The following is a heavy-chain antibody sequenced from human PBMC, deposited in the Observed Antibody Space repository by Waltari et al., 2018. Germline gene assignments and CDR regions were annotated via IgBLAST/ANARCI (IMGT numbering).Heavy chain of an antibody. CDR2: VFDSGST. J-gene: IGHJ4*02. V-gene: IGHV4-4*02. CDR1: GGSLKTSNS. CDR3: GRSYVWGKYRRFDY. D-gene: IGHD3-16*02. Sequence: QVQLRESGPGLVKPSETLSLSCAVSGGSLKTSNSWNWVRQAPGKGLEWLGEVFDSGSTNYHVSLKSRLTISIDMSKNQFSLELTSVSASDTAIDYCGRSYVWGKYRRFDYWGQGIRVIVSS.